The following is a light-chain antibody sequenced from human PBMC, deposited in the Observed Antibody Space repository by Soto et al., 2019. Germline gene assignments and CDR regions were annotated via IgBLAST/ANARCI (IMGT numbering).Light chain of an antibody. CDR2: TAS. CDR1: QGISSY. V-gene: IGKV1-9*01. CDR3: QQLNSYPLT. J-gene: IGKJ4*01. Sequence: DIQLTQSPSFLSASVGDRVTITCRASQGISSYLAWYQQKPGNGPKLLIYTASTLQSGVPSRFSGSGSGTEFTLTISSLQPEDFATYYCQQLNSYPLTFGGGTKVEIK.